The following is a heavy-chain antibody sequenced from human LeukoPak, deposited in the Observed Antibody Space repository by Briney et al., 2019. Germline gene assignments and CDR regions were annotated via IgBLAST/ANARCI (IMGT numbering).Heavy chain of an antibody. CDR3: ARGDYDILTGSLDY. Sequence: GASVKVSCKASGYSFTNYAIHWVRQAPGQRLEWMGWIDAGNGNTKYSQKFEGRVTFTRDTSASTAYMELSSLRSEDTAVYYCARGDYDILTGSLDYWGQGTLVTVSS. CDR1: GYSFTNYA. D-gene: IGHD3-9*01. J-gene: IGHJ4*02. CDR2: IDAGNGNT. V-gene: IGHV1-3*01.